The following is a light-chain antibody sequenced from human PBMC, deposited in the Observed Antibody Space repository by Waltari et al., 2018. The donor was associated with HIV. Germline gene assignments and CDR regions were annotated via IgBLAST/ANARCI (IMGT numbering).Light chain of an antibody. V-gene: IGLV3-21*02. CDR1: NIGSIS. J-gene: IGLJ2*01. CDR3: QGWDNSRDHLV. Sequence: SYVLTQPPSVSVAPGQTARIACGGNNIGSISVHWYQQKTGQAPVLVVDNDDDRPSGIPERFYGSNSGNTATLTISRVEDGDEAEYYCQGWDNSRDHLVFGGGTKLTVL. CDR2: NDD.